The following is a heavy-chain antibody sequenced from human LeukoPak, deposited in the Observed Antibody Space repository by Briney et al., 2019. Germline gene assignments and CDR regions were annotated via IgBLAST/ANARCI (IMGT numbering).Heavy chain of an antibody. CDR1: GYSISSGTYY. Sequence: PSETLSLTCAVSGYSISSGTYYWSWIRQPAGKGLEWNGRFYTSGGTNYSPSLKSRVTISVDTSKNPFSLKLSSVTAADSAMYYCARDKGIVGATNEPDAFDIWGQGTMVTVSS. D-gene: IGHD1-26*01. V-gene: IGHV4-61*02. CDR3: ARDKGIVGATNEPDAFDI. CDR2: FYTSGGT. J-gene: IGHJ3*02.